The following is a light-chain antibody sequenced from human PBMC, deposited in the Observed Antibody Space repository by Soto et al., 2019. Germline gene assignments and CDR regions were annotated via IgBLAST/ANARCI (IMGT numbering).Light chain of an antibody. Sequence: IRLTQSPSSLSASIGDRVTITFRASQSISTWLAWYQQEPGKAPKLLIYDASSLESGVPSRFSGSGSGTEFTLTISSLQPDDFATYYCQQYNSYSTFGQGTKVDIK. V-gene: IGKV1-5*01. J-gene: IGKJ1*01. CDR3: QQYNSYST. CDR2: DAS. CDR1: QSISTW.